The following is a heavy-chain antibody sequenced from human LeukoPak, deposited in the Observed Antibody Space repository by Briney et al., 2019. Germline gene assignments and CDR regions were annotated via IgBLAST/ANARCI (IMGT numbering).Heavy chain of an antibody. D-gene: IGHD6-13*01. V-gene: IGHV1-69*06. J-gene: IGHJ6*03. Sequence: RASVKVSCKASGGTFSSYAISWVRQAPGQGLEWMGGIIPIFGTANYALKFQGRVTITADKSTSTAYMELSSLRSEDTAVYYCARDNRGIAATTYYYYYMDVWGKGTTVTVSS. CDR3: ARDNRGIAATTYYYYYMDV. CDR2: IIPIFGTA. CDR1: GGTFSSYA.